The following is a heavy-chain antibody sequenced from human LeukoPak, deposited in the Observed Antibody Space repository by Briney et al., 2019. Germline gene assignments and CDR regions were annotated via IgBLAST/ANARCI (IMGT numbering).Heavy chain of an antibody. J-gene: IGHJ4*02. V-gene: IGHV3-7*01. CDR2: INQDGSEK. Sequence: GGSLRLSCVASGFTFSNYWMSWVRQAPGKGLEWVANINQDGSEKYDVDSAKGRFTISRDNAKNSLYLQMNSLRVEDTAMYYCARVGGGDGSGWSTTDYWGQGTRVTISS. CDR3: ARVGGGDGSGWSTTDY. D-gene: IGHD6-19*01. CDR1: GFTFSNYW.